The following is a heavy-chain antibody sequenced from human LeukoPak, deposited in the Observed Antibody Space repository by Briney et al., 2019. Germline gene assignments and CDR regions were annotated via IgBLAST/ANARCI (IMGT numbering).Heavy chain of an antibody. CDR3: ARGGGLDV. Sequence: HPGGSLRLSCAASGFTFSSYWMNWARKAPGKGLEWVASINHNGNVNYYVDSVEGRFTISRDNAKNSLYLQMSNLRAEDTAVYFCARGGGLDVWGQGATVTVSS. D-gene: IGHD3-16*01. V-gene: IGHV3-7*03. J-gene: IGHJ6*02. CDR2: INHNGNVN. CDR1: GFTFSSYW.